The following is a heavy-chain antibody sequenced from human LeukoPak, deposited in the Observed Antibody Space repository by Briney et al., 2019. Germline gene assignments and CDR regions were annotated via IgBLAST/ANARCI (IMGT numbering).Heavy chain of an antibody. CDR2: TRNKANSYTT. J-gene: IGHJ4*02. V-gene: IGHV3-72*01. CDR3: ARDPFDY. Sequence: GGSLRLSCAASGFTFSDHYMDWVRQAPGKGLDWVGRTRNKANSYTTEYAASVKGRFTISRDDSKNSLYLQMNSLKTEDTAVYYCARDPFDYWGQGTLVTVSS. CDR1: GFTFSDHY.